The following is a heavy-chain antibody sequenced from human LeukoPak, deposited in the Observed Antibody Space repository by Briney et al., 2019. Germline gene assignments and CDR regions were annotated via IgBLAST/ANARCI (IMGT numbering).Heavy chain of an antibody. CDR2: ITGSGISA. J-gene: IGHJ4*02. V-gene: IGHV3-23*01. Sequence: PGGSLRLSCVASGFTFSNYAMNWVRQVPGKGLEWVSSITGSGISAYYADSVKGRFIISRDNSKNTLDLQMSRLRAEDTAVYYCARDSYYDILTGYRSAGNFDYWGQGTPVTVSS. CDR3: ARDSYYDILTGYRSAGNFDY. D-gene: IGHD3-9*01. CDR1: GFTFSNYA.